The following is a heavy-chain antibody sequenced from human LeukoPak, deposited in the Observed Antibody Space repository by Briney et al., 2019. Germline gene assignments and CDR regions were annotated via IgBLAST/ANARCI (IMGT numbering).Heavy chain of an antibody. Sequence: PSETLSFTCTVSGGSTSNNNYFWGWLRQPPGKTLDWIGTIYYTGNTYYNPSFKSRVTISVDTSKNQFSLKVTSVTAADSAVYYCARHTSMATRTNWFDPWGQGTLVTVSS. D-gene: IGHD5-24*01. CDR2: IYYTGNT. J-gene: IGHJ5*02. V-gene: IGHV4-39*01. CDR1: GGSTSNNNYF. CDR3: ARHTSMATRTNWFDP.